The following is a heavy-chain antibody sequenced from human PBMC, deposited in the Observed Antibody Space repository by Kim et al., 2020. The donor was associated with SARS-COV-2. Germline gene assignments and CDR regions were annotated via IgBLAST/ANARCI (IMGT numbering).Heavy chain of an antibody. CDR2: IIPIFGTA. V-gene: IGHV1-69*13. CDR1: GGTFSSYA. J-gene: IGHJ6*02. D-gene: IGHD4-17*01. CDR3: ARAPRPSTPTVVTPRNYYYYYGMDV. Sequence: SVKVSCKASGGTFSSYASSWVRQAPGQGLEWMGGIIPIFGTANYARKFQGRVTITADESTSTAYMELSSLRSEDTAVYYCARAPRPSTPTVVTPRNYYYYYGMDVWGQGTTVTVSS.